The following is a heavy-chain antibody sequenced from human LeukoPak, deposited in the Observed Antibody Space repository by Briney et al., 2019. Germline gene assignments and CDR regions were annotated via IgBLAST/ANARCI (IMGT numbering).Heavy chain of an antibody. CDR2: IYHSGST. D-gene: IGHD1-26*01. CDR3: ARVGIDSGSFADFDY. V-gene: IGHV4-38-2*02. CDR1: GGSISSDYY. Sequence: PSETLSLTCTVSGGSISSDYYWGWIRQPPGKGLEWIGSIYHSGSTYYNPSLKSRVTISVDTSKDQFSLKLSSVTAADTAVYFCARVGIDSGSFADFDYWGQGTLVTVSS. J-gene: IGHJ4*02.